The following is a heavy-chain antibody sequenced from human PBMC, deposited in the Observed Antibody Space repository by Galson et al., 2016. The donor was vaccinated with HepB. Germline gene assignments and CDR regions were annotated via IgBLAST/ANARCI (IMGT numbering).Heavy chain of an antibody. CDR3: ATTPRKRAKSGLGSYGGQYWSGMDV. Sequence: SVKVSCKASGDTFRTYSFSWVRLAPGQGLEWMGGIIPMFGTATYAQGFQGRVTITADESTTSAYMELSSLTSNDTAVYYCATTPRKRAKSGLGSYGGQYWSGMDVWGQGTTGTVSS. J-gene: IGHJ6*02. V-gene: IGHV1-69*13. D-gene: IGHD2-8*02. CDR1: GDTFRTYS. CDR2: IIPMFGTA.